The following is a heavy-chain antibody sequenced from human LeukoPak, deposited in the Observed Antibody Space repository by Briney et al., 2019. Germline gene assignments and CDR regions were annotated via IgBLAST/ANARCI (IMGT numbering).Heavy chain of an antibody. V-gene: IGHV3-30*02. CDR3: AKDVDSSGYYSYYFDY. CDR2: IRYDGSNK. J-gene: IGHJ4*02. CDR1: GFTFSSYG. D-gene: IGHD3-22*01. Sequence: GGSLRLSCAASGFTFSSYGMHWVRRAPGKGLEWVAFIRYDGSNKYYADSVKGRFTISRDNSKNTLYLQMNSLRAEDTAVYYCAKDVDSSGYYSYYFDYWGQGTLVTVSS.